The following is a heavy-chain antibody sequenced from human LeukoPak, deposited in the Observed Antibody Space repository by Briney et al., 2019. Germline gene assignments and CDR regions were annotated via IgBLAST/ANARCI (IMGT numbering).Heavy chain of an antibody. CDR3: ARGLRIAAAGTARVANH. CDR2: ISSSSSYI. Sequence: GGSLILSCAASGFTFSSYSMNWVRQAPGKGLEWVSSISSSSSYIYYADSVKGRFTISRDNAKNSLYLQMNSLRAEDTAVYYCARGLRIAAAGTARVANHWGQGTPVTVSS. CDR1: GFTFSSYS. V-gene: IGHV3-21*01. J-gene: IGHJ5*02. D-gene: IGHD6-13*01.